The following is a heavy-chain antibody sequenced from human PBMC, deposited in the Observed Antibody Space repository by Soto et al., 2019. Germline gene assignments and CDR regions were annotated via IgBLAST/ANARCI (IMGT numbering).Heavy chain of an antibody. D-gene: IGHD2-2*02. CDR1: GFTFSSYG. CDR3: AKSAIPDIVVVPAAIHYYYYMDV. V-gene: IGHV3-30*18. Sequence: GGSLRLSCAASGFTFSSYGMHWVRQAPGKGLEWVAVISYDGSNKYYADSVKGRFTISRDNSKNKVYLQMNSLRAEDTAVYYCAKSAIPDIVVVPAAIHYYYYMDVWGKGTTVTVSS. J-gene: IGHJ6*03. CDR2: ISYDGSNK.